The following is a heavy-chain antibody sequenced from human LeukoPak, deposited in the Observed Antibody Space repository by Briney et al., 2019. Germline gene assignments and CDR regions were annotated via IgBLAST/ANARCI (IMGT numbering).Heavy chain of an antibody. CDR2: INPNSGVT. J-gene: IGHJ6*03. Sequence: ASVKVSCKTSGYTFTAYYIHWVRQAPGQGLEWMGWINPNSGVTNYAQMFQGRVTVTRDTSISTVYMELSRLTSDDTAVYYCARAGLVVVTAENFYYMDVWGKGTTVTVSS. V-gene: IGHV1-2*02. D-gene: IGHD2-21*02. CDR3: ARAGLVVVTAENFYYMDV. CDR1: GYTFTAYY.